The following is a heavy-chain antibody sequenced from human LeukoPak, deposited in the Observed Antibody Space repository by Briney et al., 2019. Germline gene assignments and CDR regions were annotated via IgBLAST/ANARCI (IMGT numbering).Heavy chain of an antibody. CDR1: GFTFSHYT. D-gene: IGHD3-10*01. CDR2: IWYDGSNK. CDR3: AAKYGSGSYGIFDY. Sequence: GRSLRLSCVASGFTFSHYTMHWVRQALGKGLEWVAVIWYDGSNKYYADSVKGRYTISRDDSKNTLYLQMNSLRAEDTAVYYCAAKYGSGSYGIFDYWGQGTLVTVS. V-gene: IGHV3-30-3*01. J-gene: IGHJ4*02.